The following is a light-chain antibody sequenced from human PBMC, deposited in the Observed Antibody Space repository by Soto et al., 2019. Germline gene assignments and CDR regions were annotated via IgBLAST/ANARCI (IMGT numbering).Light chain of an antibody. CDR2: GNS. CDR1: SSNIGAGYG. CDR3: QSYDTSLSGSRV. J-gene: IGLJ1*01. Sequence: VLTQPPSVSGAPGQRVTISCTGSSSNIGAGYGVHWYQQLPGTAPKLLIYGNSDRPSGVPDRFSGSKSGTSASLAITGLQAEDEADYYCQSYDTSLSGSRVFGTGTKVTV. V-gene: IGLV1-40*01.